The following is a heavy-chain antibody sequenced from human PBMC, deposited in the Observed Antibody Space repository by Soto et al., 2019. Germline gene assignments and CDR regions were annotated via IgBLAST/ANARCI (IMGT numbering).Heavy chain of an antibody. J-gene: IGHJ6*02. CDR3: ARDRIITPGGMDV. CDR1: GYTFTGYY. CDR2: INPNSGGT. Sequence: ASVKVSCKASGYTFTGYYMHWVRQAPGQGLEWMGWINPNSGGTNYAQKFQGWVTMTRDTSISTAYMELSRLRSDDTAVYYCARDRIITPGGMDVWGQGTTVTVSS. D-gene: IGHD3-22*01. V-gene: IGHV1-2*04.